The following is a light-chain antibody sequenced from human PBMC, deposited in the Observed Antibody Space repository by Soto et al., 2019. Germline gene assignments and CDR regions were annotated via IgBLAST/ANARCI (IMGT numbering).Light chain of an antibody. CDR2: KVS. CDR1: ESLVHDDGNTY. V-gene: IGKV2-30*02. CDR3: MQGTHWPPT. J-gene: IGKJ1*01. Sequence: DVVMTQSPLSLPVTLGQPASISCRSSESLVHDDGNTYLNWFQQRKGQSPRSLIYKVSNRGSGVSDRFRGSGSGSNFTLKISRVEAEDLSVYYCMQGTHWPPTFGQGIKVDIK.